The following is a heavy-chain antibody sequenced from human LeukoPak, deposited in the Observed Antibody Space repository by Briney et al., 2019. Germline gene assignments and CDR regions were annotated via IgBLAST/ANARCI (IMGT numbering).Heavy chain of an antibody. V-gene: IGHV3-23*01. D-gene: IGHD5-12*01. J-gene: IGHJ6*02. CDR3: ARELTADIVATITDYYYYYGMDV. Sequence: PGGSLRLSCAASGFTFSSYAMTWVRQASGKGLEWVSAISGGGESTYHADSVKGRFTISRDNSKNTLYLQMNSLRAEDTAVYYCARELTADIVATITDYYYYYGMDVWGQGTTVTVSS. CDR2: ISGGGEST. CDR1: GFTFSSYA.